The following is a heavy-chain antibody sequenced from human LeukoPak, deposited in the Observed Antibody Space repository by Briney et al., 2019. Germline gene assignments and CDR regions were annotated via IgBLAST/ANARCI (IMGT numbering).Heavy chain of an antibody. D-gene: IGHD1-26*01. V-gene: IGHV3-53*01. CDR2: MYGGGST. J-gene: IGHJ6*02. CDR3: ARERGNVGLYYYYAMDV. CDR1: GFTFRSHA. Sequence: GGSLRLSCVGSGFTFRSHAMSWVRQAPGKGLEWVSLMYGGGSTDYADSVKGRFTVSRDNSKNTLYLQMSGLRAEDTAVYYCARERGNVGLYYYYAMDVWGQGTTVTVSS.